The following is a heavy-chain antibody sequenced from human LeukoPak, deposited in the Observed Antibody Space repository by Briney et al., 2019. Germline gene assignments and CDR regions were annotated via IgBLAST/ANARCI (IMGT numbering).Heavy chain of an antibody. D-gene: IGHD5-24*01. CDR1: GYTFTGYY. CDR2: INPNSGGT. J-gene: IGHJ4*02. CDR3: ARGGGWLQLRGTNLDY. Sequence: ASVKVSCKASGYTFTGYYMHWVRQAPGQGLEWMGLINPNSGGTNYAQKFQGRVTMTRDTSISTAYMELSRLRSDDTAVYYCARGGGWLQLRGTNLDYSGQGTLVTVSS. V-gene: IGHV1-2*06.